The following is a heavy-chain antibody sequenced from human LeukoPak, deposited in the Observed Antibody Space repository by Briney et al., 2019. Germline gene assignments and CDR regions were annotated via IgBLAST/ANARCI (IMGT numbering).Heavy chain of an antibody. CDR2: IWYDGSSK. V-gene: IGHV3-33*01. D-gene: IGHD1-26*01. J-gene: IGHJ6*02. Sequence: GGSLRLSCAASGFTFSSYGMHWVRQAPGKGLEWVALIWYDGSSKHYADSVRGRFTISRDNAKNSLYLQMTSLRAEDTAVYYCTRDASGDTNSGPRMDVWGQGTTVTVSS. CDR3: TRDASGDTNSGPRMDV. CDR1: GFTFSSYG.